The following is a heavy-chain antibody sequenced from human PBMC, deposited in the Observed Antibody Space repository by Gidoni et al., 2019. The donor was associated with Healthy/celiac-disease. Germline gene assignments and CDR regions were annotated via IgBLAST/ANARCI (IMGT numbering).Heavy chain of an antibody. CDR2: ISGSGGST. V-gene: IGHV3-23*01. Sequence: EVQLLESGGGLVQPGGTLRVSCAASGFTFGRYDMSWVRQAQGKELEWVSAISGSGGSTYYADSVKGRFTISRDNSKNTLYLQMNSLRAEDTAVYYCAKDSGWYVPSYYYYGMDVWGQGTTVTVSS. J-gene: IGHJ6*02. CDR3: AKDSGWYVPSYYYYGMDV. CDR1: GFTFGRYD. D-gene: IGHD6-19*01.